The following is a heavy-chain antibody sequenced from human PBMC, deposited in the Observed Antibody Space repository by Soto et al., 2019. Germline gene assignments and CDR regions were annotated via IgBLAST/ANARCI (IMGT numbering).Heavy chain of an antibody. CDR1: GFTFSSYG. J-gene: IGHJ6*02. V-gene: IGHV3-30*18. CDR3: AKGRGGGYYYYGMDV. CDR2: ISYDGSNK. D-gene: IGHD3-10*01. Sequence: PGGSLRLSCAASGFTFSSYGMHWVRQAPGKGLEWVAVISYDGSNKYYADSVKGRFTISRDNSKNTLYLQMNSLRAEDTAVYYCAKGRGGGYYYYGMDVWGQGTTVTVSS.